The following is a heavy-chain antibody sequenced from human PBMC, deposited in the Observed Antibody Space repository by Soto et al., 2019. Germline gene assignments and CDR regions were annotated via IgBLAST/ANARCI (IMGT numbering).Heavy chain of an antibody. Sequence: SQTLSLTCAISGDSVSSNSAAWNWIRQSPSRGLEWLGRTYYGSKWYNDYAVSVKGRITINPDTSKNQFSLHLHSVTPEDTAVYYCARDRSPGSGSWYDYWGQGALVTVSS. V-gene: IGHV6-1*01. CDR2: TYYGSKWYN. CDR1: GDSVSSNSAA. J-gene: IGHJ4*02. CDR3: ARDRSPGSGSWYDY. D-gene: IGHD6-13*01.